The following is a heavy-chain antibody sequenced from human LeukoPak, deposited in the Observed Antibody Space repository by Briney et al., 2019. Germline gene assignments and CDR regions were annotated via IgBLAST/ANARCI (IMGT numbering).Heavy chain of an antibody. CDR3: ANLGSYEAVAGYPIDY. D-gene: IGHD6-19*01. CDR1: GFTFSSYA. CDR2: ISYDGSNK. V-gene: IGHV3-30-3*01. Sequence: GGSLRLSCAASGFTFSSYAMHWVRQAPGKGLEWVAVISYDGSNKYYADSVKGRFTISRDNSKNTLYLQMNSLRAEDTAVYYCANLGSYEAVAGYPIDYWGQGTLVTVSS. J-gene: IGHJ4*02.